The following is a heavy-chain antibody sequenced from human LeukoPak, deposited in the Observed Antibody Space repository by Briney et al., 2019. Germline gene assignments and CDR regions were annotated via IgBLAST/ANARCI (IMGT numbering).Heavy chain of an antibody. Sequence: GGSLRLSCAASGFTFSSYWMHWVRQAPGKGLVWVSRVNSDGSSTGYADSVKGRFTISRDNAKNTLYLQLNSLRAEDTALYHCARETSGSSDYWGQGTLVTVSS. D-gene: IGHD3-22*01. J-gene: IGHJ4*02. CDR1: GFTFSSYW. V-gene: IGHV3-74*01. CDR3: ARETSGSSDY. CDR2: VNSDGSST.